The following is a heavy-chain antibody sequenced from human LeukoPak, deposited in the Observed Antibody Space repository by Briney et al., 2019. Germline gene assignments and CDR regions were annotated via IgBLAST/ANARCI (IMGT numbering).Heavy chain of an antibody. D-gene: IGHD3-22*01. CDR1: GGSISSGGYY. CDR3: ARERVSDYYDSSGYDY. CDR2: IYYSGST. Sequence: SQTLSLTCTVSGGSISSGGYYWSWIRQHPGKGLEWIGYIYYSGSTYYNPSLKSRVTIPVDTSKNQFSLKLSSVTAADTAVYYCARERVSDYYDSSGYDYWGQGTLVTVSS. V-gene: IGHV4-31*03. J-gene: IGHJ4*02.